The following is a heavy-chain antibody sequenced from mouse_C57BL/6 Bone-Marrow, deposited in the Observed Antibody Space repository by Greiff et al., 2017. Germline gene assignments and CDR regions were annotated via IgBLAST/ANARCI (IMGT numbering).Heavy chain of an antibody. D-gene: IGHD2-12*01. CDR1: GYTFTSYD. CDR2: IYPRDGST. Sequence: VQLQESGPELVKPGASVKLSCKASGYTFTSYDINWVKQRPGQGLEWIGWIYPRDGSTEYNEKFKGKATLTVDTSSSTAYMELHSLTSEDSAVYFCARLLYPYAMDYWGQGTSVTVSS. V-gene: IGHV1-85*01. CDR3: ARLLYPYAMDY. J-gene: IGHJ4*01.